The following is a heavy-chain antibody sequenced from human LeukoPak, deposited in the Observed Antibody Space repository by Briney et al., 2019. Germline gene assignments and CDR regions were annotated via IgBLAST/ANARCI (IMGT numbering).Heavy chain of an antibody. Sequence: GGSLRLSCAASGFTVSSYAMSWVRQAPGKGLEWVSVIRGSGGSTDYADSVKGRFTITGDNSKNTLYLQMNSLRAEDMAVYYCARGGYCGGGTCYSGAFDIRGQGTMVTVSS. CDR3: ARGGYCGGGTCYSGAFDI. CDR1: GFTVSSYA. CDR2: IRGSGGST. V-gene: IGHV3-23*01. J-gene: IGHJ3*02. D-gene: IGHD2-15*01.